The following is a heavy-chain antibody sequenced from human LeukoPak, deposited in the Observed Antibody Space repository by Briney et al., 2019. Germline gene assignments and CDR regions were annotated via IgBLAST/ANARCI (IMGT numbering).Heavy chain of an antibody. CDR3: AKGASYYDFWSGYLMI. CDR2: VWYDGSNK. D-gene: IGHD3-3*01. CDR1: GFTFSSYG. Sequence: GRSLRLSCAASGFTFSSYGMHWVRQAPGKGLEWVAVVWYDGSNKYYADSVKGRFTISRGNSKNTLYLQMNSLRAEDTAVYYCAKGASYYDFWSGYLMIWGQGTMVTVSS. J-gene: IGHJ3*02. V-gene: IGHV3-33*06.